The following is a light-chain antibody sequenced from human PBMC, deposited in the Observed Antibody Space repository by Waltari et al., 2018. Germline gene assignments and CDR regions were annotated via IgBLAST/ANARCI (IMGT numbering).Light chain of an antibody. CDR1: SIRVGSYNL. V-gene: IGLV2-23*01. J-gene: IGLJ1*01. CDR2: EDN. CDR3: FSYAGSNIYV. Sequence: QSALTQPASVSGSPGQSITISCAATSIRVGSYNLVSWYQQHPGRAPKLIIYEDNKRPSGVSSRFSGSKSGNTASLTISGLQTEDEAEYYCFSYAGSNIYVFASGTKVTVL.